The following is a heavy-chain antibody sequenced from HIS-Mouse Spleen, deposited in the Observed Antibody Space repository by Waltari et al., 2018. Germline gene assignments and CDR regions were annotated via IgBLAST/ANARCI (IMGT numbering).Heavy chain of an antibody. CDR2: IYYSGST. CDR3: ARAASYGDYFDY. J-gene: IGHJ4*02. CDR1: GASISSYY. Sequence: QVQLQESGPGLVKPSETLSLTCTVSGASISSYYWSWIRQPPGKGLEWIGYIYYSGSTNYNPSLKSRVTISVDTSKNQFSLKLSSVTAADTAVYYCARAASYGDYFDYWGQGTLVTVSS. D-gene: IGHD4-17*01. V-gene: IGHV4-59*01.